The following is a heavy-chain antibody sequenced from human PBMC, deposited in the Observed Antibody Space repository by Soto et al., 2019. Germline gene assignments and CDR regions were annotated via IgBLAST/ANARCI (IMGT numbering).Heavy chain of an antibody. CDR3: ARGWEAYNISLDY. CDR2: TYYRSKWDN. D-gene: IGHD6-13*01. V-gene: IGHV6-1*01. CDR1: GDSVSSNSAA. Sequence: QVQLQQSGPGLVKPSQTLSLTCAISGDSVSSNSAAWNWIRQSPSRGLEWLGRTYYRSKWDNDYAVSVKSRISINLDTSKNQFSLQLNSVPPDDTAVYYCARGWEAYNISLDYWGQGTLVTVSS. J-gene: IGHJ4*02.